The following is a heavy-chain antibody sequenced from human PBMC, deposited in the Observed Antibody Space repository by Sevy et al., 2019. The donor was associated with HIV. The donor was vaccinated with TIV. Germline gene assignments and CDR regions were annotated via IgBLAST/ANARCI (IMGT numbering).Heavy chain of an antibody. CDR2: IWYDGSNK. V-gene: IGHV3-33*01. J-gene: IGHJ4*02. CDR1: GFTYNGYG. Sequence: GGSLRLSCAAFGFTYNGYGMHWVRQAPGKGLEWVAVIWYDGSNKEYADSVKGRFTISRENSKNTLYLQMNTLRAVDTAVYYCARESIAVAGIEYYFHYWGQRTLVIVSS. D-gene: IGHD6-19*01. CDR3: ARESIAVAGIEYYFHY.